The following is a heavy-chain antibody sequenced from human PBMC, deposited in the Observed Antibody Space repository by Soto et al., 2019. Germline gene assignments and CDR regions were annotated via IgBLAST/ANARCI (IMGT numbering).Heavy chain of an antibody. V-gene: IGHV3-74*01. CDR2: IKGDGSIT. CDR1: GFTFSNYW. D-gene: IGHD3-10*01. Sequence: DEQVVESGGGLVQPGGSLRLSCTASGFTFSNYWIHWVRQASGKGLVWVSRIKGDGSITNYADSVRGRFSISRDNATNTVYLQMDSLRAEDTAVYCCARGASGRYYRDVWGKGTTVTVS. CDR3: ARGASGRYYRDV. J-gene: IGHJ6*03.